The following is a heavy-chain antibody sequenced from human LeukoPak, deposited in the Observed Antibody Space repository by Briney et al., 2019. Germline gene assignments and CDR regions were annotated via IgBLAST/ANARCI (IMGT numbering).Heavy chain of an antibody. J-gene: IGHJ6*03. CDR2: ISAYNGNT. D-gene: IGHD5-18*01. CDR3: ARETPLSGYSYGYGGYYYYYMDV. CDR1: GYTFTDYYY. V-gene: IGHV1-18*01. Sequence: ASVKVSCKASGYTFTDYYYIHWVRQAPGQGLEWMGWISAYNGNTNYAQKLQGRVTMTTDTSTSTAYMELRSLRSDDTAVYYCARETPLSGYSYGYGGYYYYYMDVWGKGTTVTVSS.